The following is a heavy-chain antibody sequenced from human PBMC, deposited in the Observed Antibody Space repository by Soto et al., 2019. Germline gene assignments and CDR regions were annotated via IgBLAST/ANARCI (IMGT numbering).Heavy chain of an antibody. D-gene: IGHD6-6*01. V-gene: IGHV4-59*08. CDR1: GGSISSYY. J-gene: IGHJ6*03. CDR3: ARLTASIAARPYYYFDYMHV. CDR2: IYYSGST. Sequence: SETLSLTCTVSGGSISSYYWSWIRQPPGKGLEWIGYIYYSGSTNYNPSLKSRVTISVDTSKNQFSLKLSSVTAADTAVYYCARLTASIAARPYYYFDYMHVWGKGTTVTVS.